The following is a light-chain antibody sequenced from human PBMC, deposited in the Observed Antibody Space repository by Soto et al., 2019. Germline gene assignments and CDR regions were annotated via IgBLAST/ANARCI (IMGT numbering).Light chain of an antibody. V-gene: IGLV2-14*03. J-gene: IGLJ1*01. Sequence: QSALTQPASVSGSPGQSIAISCTGTSSDVGAFNYVSWYQQHPGNAPKFMIFDVSSRPSGVSDRFSGSKSGNTASLTISGLQTEDEADYYCDSYTTSSTYVFGTGTKLTVL. CDR3: DSYTTSSTYV. CDR1: SSDVGAFNY. CDR2: DVS.